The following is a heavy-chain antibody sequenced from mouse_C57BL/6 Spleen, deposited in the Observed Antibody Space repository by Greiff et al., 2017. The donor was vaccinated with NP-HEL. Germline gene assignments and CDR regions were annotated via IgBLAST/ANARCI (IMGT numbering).Heavy chain of an antibody. D-gene: IGHD1-1*01. CDR3: AREYYGRGGHFDY. CDR2: LYPGDGDT. CDR1: GYAFSSYW. J-gene: IGHJ2*01. Sequence: VQLQQSGAELVKPGASVKISCKASGYAFSSYWMNWVKQRPGKGLEWIGQLYPGDGDTNYNGKFKGKATLTAEQSSSPAYIQLSSLTSEDSAVYFCAREYYGRGGHFDYWGQGTTLTVSS. V-gene: IGHV1-80*01.